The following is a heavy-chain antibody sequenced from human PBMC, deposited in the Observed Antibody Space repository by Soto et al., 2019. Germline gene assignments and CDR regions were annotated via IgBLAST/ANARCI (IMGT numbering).Heavy chain of an antibody. Sequence: EVQLVESGGGLVQPGGSLRLSCAASGFTFSSYDMHWVRQATGKGLEWVSAIGTAGDTYYPGSVKGRFTISRENAXXSLYLQMNSLRAGDTAVYYCARGTNFSSSSEYFDLWGRGTLVTVSS. D-gene: IGHD6-13*01. CDR1: GFTFSSYD. CDR2: IGTAGDT. J-gene: IGHJ2*01. CDR3: ARGTNFSSSSEYFDL. V-gene: IGHV3-13*01.